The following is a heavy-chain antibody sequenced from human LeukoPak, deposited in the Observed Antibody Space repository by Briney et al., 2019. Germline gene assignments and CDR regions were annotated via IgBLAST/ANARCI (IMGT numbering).Heavy chain of an antibody. CDR1: GYTFTSYA. V-gene: IGHV1-2*02. CDR3: ARDYQGFGENWFDP. Sequence: ASVKVSCKASGYTFTSYAMNWVRQAPGQGLEWMGWINPNSGGTNYAQKFQGRVTMTRDTSISTAYMELSRLRSDDTAVYYCARDYQGFGENWFDPWGQGTLVTVSS. J-gene: IGHJ5*02. D-gene: IGHD3-10*01. CDR2: INPNSGGT.